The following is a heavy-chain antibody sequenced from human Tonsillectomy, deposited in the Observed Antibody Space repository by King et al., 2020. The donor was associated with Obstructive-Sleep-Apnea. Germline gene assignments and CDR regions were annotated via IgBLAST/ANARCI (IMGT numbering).Heavy chain of an antibody. CDR1: GGSITTTNYY. CDR3: TRRLINYAIDS. V-gene: IGHV4-39*07. D-gene: IGHD4-11*01. J-gene: IGHJ4*02. Sequence: QLQESGPGLVKPSETLSLTCTVSGGSITTTNYYWGWVRQSPGMGLEWIGNIFYSGSTHYNPSLNSRVSISADTSKNQFSLDLSSVTAADTAIYYCTRRLINYAIDSWGQGTLVTVSS. CDR2: IFYSGST.